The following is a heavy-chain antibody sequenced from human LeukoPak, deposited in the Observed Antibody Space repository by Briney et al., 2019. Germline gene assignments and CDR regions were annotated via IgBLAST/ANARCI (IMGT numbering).Heavy chain of an antibody. D-gene: IGHD3-3*01. CDR2: IYHSGST. V-gene: IGHV4-38-2*02. J-gene: IGHJ4*02. CDR3: ARVFWSGYLYYYDY. Sequence: SETLSLTCTVSGYSISSGYSWGWIRQPPGKGLEWIGTIYHSGSTYYNPSLKSRVTISVDTSKNQFSLKLSSVTAADTAVYYCARVFWSGYLYYYDYWGQGIRVTVSS. CDR1: GYSISSGYS.